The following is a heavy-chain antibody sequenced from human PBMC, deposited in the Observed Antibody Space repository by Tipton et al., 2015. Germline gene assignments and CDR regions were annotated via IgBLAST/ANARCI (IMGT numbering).Heavy chain of an antibody. CDR3: ACQDYDSLTRDYQTVDY. CDR2: VFHTGAT. Sequence: TLSLTCTVSGVSISSYYWTWIRQPPGKGLQWVGNVFHTGATSYNSSLKSRLTFSIDTSKNQFSLKLTSVTAADTAVYYCACQDYDSLTRDYQTVDYRGQGTLVTVSS. CDR1: GVSISSYY. D-gene: IGHD3-9*01. J-gene: IGHJ4*02. V-gene: IGHV4-59*08.